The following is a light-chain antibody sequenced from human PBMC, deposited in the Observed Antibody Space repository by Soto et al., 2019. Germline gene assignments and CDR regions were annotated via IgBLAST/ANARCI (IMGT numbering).Light chain of an antibody. J-gene: IGKJ1*01. Sequence: DIQITQSPSTRSASVGDRVTITCRASQSISSWLAWYPQKPGKAPKILIYKASSLESGVPSMFSGSGAGTEFTRTISSLQPDDFATYYCQQYNSYSEAFGQGTKVDIK. V-gene: IGKV1-5*03. CDR1: QSISSW. CDR3: QQYNSYSEA. CDR2: KAS.